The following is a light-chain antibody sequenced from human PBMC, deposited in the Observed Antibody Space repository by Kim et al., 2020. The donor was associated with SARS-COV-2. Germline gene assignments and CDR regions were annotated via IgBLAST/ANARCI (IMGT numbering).Light chain of an antibody. CDR1: QGISSA. CDR3: QHYNNYPLT. J-gene: IGKJ1*01. Sequence: AIQLTQSPSSLSASAGDRVTITCRASQGISSALAWYQQKPGKAPKLLIYDASSLESGVPSRFSGSGSGTDFTLTISILQPEDFATYCCQHYNNYPLTFGQGTKVEIK. V-gene: IGKV1D-13*01. CDR2: DAS.